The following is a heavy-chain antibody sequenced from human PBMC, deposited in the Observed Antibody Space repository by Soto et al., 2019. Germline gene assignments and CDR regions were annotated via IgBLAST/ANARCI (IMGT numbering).Heavy chain of an antibody. CDR2: IHRSGST. Sequence: RGTISQNCGICDSSSVKHLWWTWVSESPGKGLELIGEIHRSGSTKGIPSLKSRVIMSIDKSKNEVSLELTSVTAADTARYFCATRGGGGPIIAGQDSWGQGIVVTVS. J-gene: IGHJ4*02. V-gene: IGHV4-4*01. D-gene: IGHD3-16*02. CDR3: ATRGGGGPIIAGQDS. CDR1: DSSSVKHLW.